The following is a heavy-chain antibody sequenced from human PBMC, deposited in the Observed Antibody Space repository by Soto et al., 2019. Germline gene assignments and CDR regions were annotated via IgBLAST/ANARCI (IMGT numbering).Heavy chain of an antibody. CDR1: GGSVSSGSYY. CDR2: IYYNGNT. D-gene: IGHD4-17*01. Sequence: SETLCLTCTVSGGSVSSGSYYWSLIRQPPGKGLEWIGYIYYNGNTNYAQKLQGRVTMTTDTSTSTAYMELRSLRSDDTAVYYCARDQLDYGVPVDYWGQGTLVTVSS. CDR3: ARDQLDYGVPVDY. J-gene: IGHJ4*02. V-gene: IGHV4-61*01.